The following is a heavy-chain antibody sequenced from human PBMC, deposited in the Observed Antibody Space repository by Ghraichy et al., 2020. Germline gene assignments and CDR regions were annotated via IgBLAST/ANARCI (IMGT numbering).Heavy chain of an antibody. J-gene: IGHJ6*02. CDR3: ARTSPTAIYYYYGMDV. Sequence: SETLSLTCTVSGGSISSSSYYWGWIRQPPGKGLEWIGSIYYSGSTYYNPSLKSRVTISVDTSKNQFSLKLSSVTAADTAVYYCARTSPTAIYYYYGMDVWGQGTTVTVSS. D-gene: IGHD5-18*01. V-gene: IGHV4-39*01. CDR1: GGSISSSSYY. CDR2: IYYSGST.